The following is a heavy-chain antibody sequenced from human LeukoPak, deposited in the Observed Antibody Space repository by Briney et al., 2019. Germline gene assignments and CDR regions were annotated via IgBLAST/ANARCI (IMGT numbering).Heavy chain of an antibody. CDR2: IYTSGST. CDR1: GRRIGKGSYY. J-gene: IGHJ4*02. V-gene: IGHV4-61*02. Sequence: HTLSLICSSAGRRIGKGSYYRSSLRQHAGKGLEWIGRIYTSGSTNYNPSLKSRVTISVDTSKNQFSLKLSSVTAADTAVYYCARDYGALDYWGQGTLVTVSS. D-gene: IGHD4-17*01. CDR3: ARDYGALDY.